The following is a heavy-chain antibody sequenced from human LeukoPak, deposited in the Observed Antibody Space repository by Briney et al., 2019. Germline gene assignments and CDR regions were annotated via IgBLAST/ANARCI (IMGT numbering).Heavy chain of an antibody. Sequence: SETLSLTCGVSGGSISSTNWWSWVRQPPGQGLEWIGSIYYSKNAYYNPSLKSRVTISADTSKNQFSLTLDSVSATDTAVYYCASPRGFSYGYFDNWGQGTLVTVSS. J-gene: IGHJ4*02. CDR2: IYYSKNA. V-gene: IGHV4/OR15-8*02. CDR1: GGSISSTNW. D-gene: IGHD5-18*01. CDR3: ASPRGFSYGYFDN.